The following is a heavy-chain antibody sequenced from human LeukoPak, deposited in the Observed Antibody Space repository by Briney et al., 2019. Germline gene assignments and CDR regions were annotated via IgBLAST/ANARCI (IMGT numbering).Heavy chain of an antibody. CDR2: IDWDDAK. D-gene: IGHD5-18*01. Sequence: ESGPTLVKPTQTLTLTCTFSGFSLSTSGVCVSWIRQPPAKALEWLALIDWDDAKYYSTSLRTRLTISKDTSKNQVVLTMTNMDPVDTATFYCARAKFSYGYRYFDYWGQGTLVTVSS. J-gene: IGHJ4*02. V-gene: IGHV2-70*01. CDR3: ARAKFSYGYRYFDY. CDR1: GFSLSTSGVC.